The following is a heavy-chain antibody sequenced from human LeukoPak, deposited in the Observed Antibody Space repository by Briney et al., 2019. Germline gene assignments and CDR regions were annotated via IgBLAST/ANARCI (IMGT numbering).Heavy chain of an antibody. Sequence: GGSLRLSCAASGFTFSSYGMHWVRQAPGKGLEWVAVIWYDGSNKYYADSEKGRFTISRDNSKNTLYLQMNSLRAEDTAVYYCARGYYDSSGLPPSDYFDYWGQGTLVTVSS. V-gene: IGHV3-33*01. CDR2: IWYDGSNK. D-gene: IGHD3-22*01. J-gene: IGHJ4*02. CDR1: GFTFSSYG. CDR3: ARGYYDSSGLPPSDYFDY.